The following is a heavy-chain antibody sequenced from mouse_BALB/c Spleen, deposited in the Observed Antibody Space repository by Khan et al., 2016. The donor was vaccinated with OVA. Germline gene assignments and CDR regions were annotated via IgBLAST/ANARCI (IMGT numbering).Heavy chain of an antibody. CDR3: TRKDYYDYDPFPY. D-gene: IGHD2-4*01. V-gene: IGHV3-2*02. CDR1: GYSITSEYA. J-gene: IGHJ3*01. CDR2: INYSGNT. Sequence: EVELVESGPGLVKPSQSLSLTCTVTGYSITSEYAWNWIRHFPGNKLEWMGYINYSGNTRYNPSLKSRISITREPSKNQFFLQLNSVTTEDTATYYCTRKDYYDYDPFPYWGQGTLVTVSA.